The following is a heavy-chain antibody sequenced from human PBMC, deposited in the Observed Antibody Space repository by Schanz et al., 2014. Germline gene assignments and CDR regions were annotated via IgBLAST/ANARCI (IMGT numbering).Heavy chain of an antibody. Sequence: QVQLLQFGGGVVQPGRSLRLSCAASGFTFSSYGMHWVRQAPGKGLEWVAAMSYDGSIKYYGDSVKGRFTISRDNSKNTLYLQMNSLSADDTAVFYCAKGMGYCSGGTCYDYYYYGLDVWGQGTTVTVSS. CDR3: AKGMGYCSGGTCYDYYYYGLDV. V-gene: IGHV3-30*18. D-gene: IGHD2-15*01. CDR2: MSYDGSIK. J-gene: IGHJ6*02. CDR1: GFTFSSYG.